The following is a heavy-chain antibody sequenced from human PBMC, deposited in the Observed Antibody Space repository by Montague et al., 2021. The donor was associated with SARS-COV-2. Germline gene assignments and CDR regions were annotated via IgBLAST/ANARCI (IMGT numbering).Heavy chain of an antibody. V-gene: IGHV4-59*01. J-gene: IGHJ5*02. CDR3: ARDLSRAFYEGDSCYSETWFAP. CDR2: IYHTGST. Sequence: SETLSLTCTVSGDSITDYFWTWIRQPPGKGLEWIGYIYHTGSTKYNPSLYSRVTMSIDTSKNQFSLKLTSVTAADTAIYYCARDLSRAFYEGDSCYSETWFAPWGQGTLVTVSS. CDR1: GDSITDYF. D-gene: IGHD3-22*01.